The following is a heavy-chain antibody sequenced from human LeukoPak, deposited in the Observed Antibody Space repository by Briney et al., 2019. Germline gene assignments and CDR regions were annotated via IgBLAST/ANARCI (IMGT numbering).Heavy chain of an antibody. J-gene: IGHJ4*02. V-gene: IGHV3-15*01. CDR1: GITFINAR. D-gene: IGHD1-14*01. CDR3: ATYFPITSRH. CDR2: IKKKADGGTT. Sequence: PGGSLRLSCAASGITFINARMSWVRQAPGKGLEWVGHIKKKADGGTTDYAAPVQGRFTISRDDSKNTLYLQMNSLKTEGTAVYYCATYFPITSRHWGQGALVTVSS.